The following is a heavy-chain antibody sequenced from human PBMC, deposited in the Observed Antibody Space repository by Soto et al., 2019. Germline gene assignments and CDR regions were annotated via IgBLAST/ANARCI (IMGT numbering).Heavy chain of an antibody. V-gene: IGHV4-34*01. CDR2: INHSGST. J-gene: IGHJ4*02. CDR3: ARGKLSDYVWGSYSYHFDX. Sequence: SETLSLTFAVYGGSFSGYYWSWIRQPPGKGLEWILEINHSGSTNYNPSLKSRVTISVDTSKNQFSLKLSSVTAADTAVYYCARGKLSDYVWGSYSYHFDXWGQGTVVTVSX. CDR1: GGSFSGYY. D-gene: IGHD3-16*02.